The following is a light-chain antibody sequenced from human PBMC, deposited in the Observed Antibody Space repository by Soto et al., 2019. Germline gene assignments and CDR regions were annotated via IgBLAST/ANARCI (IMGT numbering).Light chain of an antibody. Sequence: DFLMTQSPSTLSASVGDRVTITCRASQSISDRLAGYQQKPGNAPKLLIYKASSLQSGVPSRFSGSGSGTEFTLTILSLQPDDFAMYYCQQYNSYRWTFGQGSKVEIK. CDR2: KAS. J-gene: IGKJ1*01. CDR1: QSISDR. V-gene: IGKV1-5*03. CDR3: QQYNSYRWT.